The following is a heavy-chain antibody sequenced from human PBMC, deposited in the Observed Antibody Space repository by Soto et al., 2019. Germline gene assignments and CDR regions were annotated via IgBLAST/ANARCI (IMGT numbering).Heavy chain of an antibody. CDR1: SVGLC. CDR3: ARAPLGLDHNGFDP. Sequence: SVGLCGRWLRKKTGKGLEWIGYIYYSGSTNYNPTLKSRVTISVDTSKNQFSLKLSSVTAADTAVYYCARAPLGLDHNGFDPWGQGTLVTVSS. D-gene: IGHD1-1*01. CDR2: IYYSGST. V-gene: IGHV4-61*08. J-gene: IGHJ5*02.